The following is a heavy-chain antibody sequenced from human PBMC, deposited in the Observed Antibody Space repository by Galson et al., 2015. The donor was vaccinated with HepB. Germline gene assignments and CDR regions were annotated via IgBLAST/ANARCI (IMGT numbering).Heavy chain of an antibody. Sequence: SLRLSCAASGFTFSGYGMHWVRQAPGKGLEWVAVISYDGSKEYYADSVKGRFTISRDNSRSTLYLQMNSLRDEDTAVYYCAKDIGLRGVAYGYFDYWGQGTLVTVSS. D-gene: IGHD4-17*01. CDR3: AKDIGLRGVAYGYFDY. CDR2: ISYDGSKE. V-gene: IGHV3-30*18. CDR1: GFTFSGYG. J-gene: IGHJ4*02.